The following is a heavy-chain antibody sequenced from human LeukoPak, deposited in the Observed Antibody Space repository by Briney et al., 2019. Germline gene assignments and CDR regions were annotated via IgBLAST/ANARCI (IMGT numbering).Heavy chain of an antibody. CDR2: ISSNSGSI. CDR3: TKGAHYYDSSGYWS. D-gene: IGHD3-22*01. Sequence: GGSLRLSCAASGFTFDDYAMHWVRQAPGMGLEWVSGISSNSGSIDYADSVKGRFTISRDNAKNSLYLQMNSLRAEDTALYYCTKGAHYYDSSGYWSWGQGTLVTVSS. V-gene: IGHV3-9*01. J-gene: IGHJ5*02. CDR1: GFTFDDYA.